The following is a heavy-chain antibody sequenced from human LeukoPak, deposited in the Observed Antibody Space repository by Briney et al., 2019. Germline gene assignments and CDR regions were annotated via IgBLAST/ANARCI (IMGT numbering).Heavy chain of an antibody. D-gene: IGHD4-17*01. CDR2: ISYDGSNK. CDR3: AKVTSTVTQAY. J-gene: IGHJ4*02. Sequence: GGSLRLSCAASGFTFSSYAMHWVRQAPGKGLEWVAVISYDGSNKYYADSVKGRFTISRDNSKNTLYLQMNSLRAEDTAVYYCAKVTSTVTQAYWGQGTLVTVSS. V-gene: IGHV3-30-3*01. CDR1: GFTFSSYA.